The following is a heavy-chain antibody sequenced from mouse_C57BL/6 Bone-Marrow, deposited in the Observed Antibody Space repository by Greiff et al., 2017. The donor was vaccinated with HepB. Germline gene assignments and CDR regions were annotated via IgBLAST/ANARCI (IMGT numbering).Heavy chain of an antibody. V-gene: IGHV5-12*01. J-gene: IGHJ3*01. Sequence: EVQVVESGGGLVQPGGSLKLSCAASGFTFSDYYMYWVRQTPEKRLEWVAYISNGGGSTYYPDTVKGRFTISRDNAKNTLYLQMSRLKSEDTAMYYCARTYDYDVSWFAYWGQGTLVTVSA. D-gene: IGHD2-4*01. CDR2: ISNGGGST. CDR3: ARTYDYDVSWFAY. CDR1: GFTFSDYY.